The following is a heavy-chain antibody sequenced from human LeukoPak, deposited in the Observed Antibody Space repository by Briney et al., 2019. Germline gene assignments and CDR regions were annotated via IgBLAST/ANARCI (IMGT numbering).Heavy chain of an antibody. CDR1: GFTFSKYW. V-gene: IGHV3-74*01. CDR3: ATKQWLAPPPDS. Sequence: GGSLRLSCAASGFTFSKYWMLWVRRAPGKGLESVSRINTDGTVTTYADSVKGRFTVSRDNADNAMFLQMNSVRDEDTAVYYCATKQWLAPPPDSWGQGTPVTVSS. D-gene: IGHD6-19*01. J-gene: IGHJ4*02. CDR2: INTDGTVT.